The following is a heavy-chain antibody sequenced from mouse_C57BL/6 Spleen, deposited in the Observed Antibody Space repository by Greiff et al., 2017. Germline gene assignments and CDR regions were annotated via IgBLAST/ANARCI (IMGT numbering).Heavy chain of an antibody. D-gene: IGHD1-1*01. CDR3: ARSVTTVVATPFDY. V-gene: IGHV1-85*01. J-gene: IGHJ2*01. CDR1: GYTFTSYD. CDR2: IYPRDGST. Sequence: QVQLQQSGPELVKPGASVKLSCKASGYTFTSYDINWVQQRPGQGLEWIGWIYPRDGSTKYNEKFKGKATLTVDTSSSTAYMELHSLTSEDSAVYFCARSVTTVVATPFDYWGQGTTLTVSS.